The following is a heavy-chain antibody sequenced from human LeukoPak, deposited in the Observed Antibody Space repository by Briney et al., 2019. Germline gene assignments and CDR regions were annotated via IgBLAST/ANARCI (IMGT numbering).Heavy chain of an antibody. CDR1: GFTFSSYG. CDR3: IPLGLSVATG. J-gene: IGHJ4*02. Sequence: GGSLRLSCAASGFTFSSYGMHWVRQAPGKGLEWVAFIRYDGSNKYYADSVKGRFTISRDNSKNTLYLQMNSLKTEDTAVYYCIPLGLSVATGWGQGTLVTVSS. D-gene: IGHD6-19*01. V-gene: IGHV3-30*02. CDR2: IRYDGSNK.